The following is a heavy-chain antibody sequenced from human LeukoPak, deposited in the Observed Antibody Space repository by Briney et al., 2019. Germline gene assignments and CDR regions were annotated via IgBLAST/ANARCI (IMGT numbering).Heavy chain of an antibody. CDR2: IYSGGST. CDR1: GFTVSSNY. CDR3: ARERALRWSRFDY. V-gene: IGHV3-66*02. J-gene: IGHJ4*02. D-gene: IGHD4-23*01. Sequence: GGSLRLSCAASGFTVSSNYMSWVRQAPGKGLEWVSVIYSGGSTYYADSVKGRFTISRDNSKNTLYLQMNSLRAEDTAVYYCARERALRWSRFDYWGQGTLVTVSS.